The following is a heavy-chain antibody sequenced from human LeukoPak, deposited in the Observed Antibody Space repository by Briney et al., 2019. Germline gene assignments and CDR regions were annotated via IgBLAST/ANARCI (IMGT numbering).Heavy chain of an antibody. CDR3: ARTSSGWYEDAFDI. CDR2: ISWNSDSI. D-gene: IGHD6-19*01. CDR1: GFTFDDYA. J-gene: IGHJ3*02. V-gene: IGHV3-9*01. Sequence: GGSLRLSCAASGFTFDDYAMHWVRQAPGKGLEWVSGISWNSDSISYADSVKGRFTISRDNAKNSLNLQMNSLRAEDTAVYYCARTSSGWYEDAFDIWGQGTMVTVSS.